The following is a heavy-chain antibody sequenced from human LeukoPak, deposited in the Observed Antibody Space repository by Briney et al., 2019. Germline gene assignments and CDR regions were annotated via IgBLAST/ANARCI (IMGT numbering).Heavy chain of an antibody. CDR1: GGSISSSSYY. CDR2: IYYSGST. J-gene: IGHJ4*02. V-gene: IGHV4-39*07. CDR3: ARDWLELFHDY. D-gene: IGHD1-7*01. Sequence: SETLSLTCTVSGGSISSSSYYWGWIRQPPGKGLEWIGSIYYSGSTYYNPSLKSRVTISVDTSKNQFSLKLSSVTAADTAVYYCARDWLELFHDYWGLGTLVTVSS.